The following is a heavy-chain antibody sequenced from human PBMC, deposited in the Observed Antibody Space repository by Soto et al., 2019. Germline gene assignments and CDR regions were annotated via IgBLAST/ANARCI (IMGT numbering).Heavy chain of an antibody. J-gene: IGHJ4*02. CDR1: GGSFSGYY. D-gene: IGHD3-3*01. CDR2: INHSGST. Sequence: QVQLQQWGAGLLKPSETLSLTCAVYGGSFSGYYWSWIRQPPGKGLEWIGEINHSGSTNYNPSLKSRVTISVDTSKNQFSLTLSSVTAADTAVYYCARTSEYDFWSRGSFDYWGQGTLVTVSS. CDR3: ARTSEYDFWSRGSFDY. V-gene: IGHV4-34*01.